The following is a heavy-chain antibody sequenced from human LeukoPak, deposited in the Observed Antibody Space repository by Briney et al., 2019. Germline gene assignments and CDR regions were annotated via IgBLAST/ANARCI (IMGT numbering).Heavy chain of an antibody. CDR2: MYLSGTT. D-gene: IGHD3-22*01. CDR1: GDSISSLDL. V-gene: IGHV4-4*02. Sequence: SGTLSLTCTVSGDSISSLDLWSWVRQPPGKGLEWVGEMYLSGTTHSDPSVKSRVTISIDKSKNQFFLNLSSVTAADTAVYYCAGLVGRYSSGLYYYYFDYWGQGTLVTVSS. CDR3: AGLVGRYSSGLYYYYFDY. J-gene: IGHJ4*02.